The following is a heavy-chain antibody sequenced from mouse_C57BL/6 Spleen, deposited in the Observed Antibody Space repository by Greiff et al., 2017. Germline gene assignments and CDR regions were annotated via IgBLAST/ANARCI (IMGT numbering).Heavy chain of an antibody. CDR1: GYTFTSYW. J-gene: IGHJ1*03. CDR2: ISPGSGST. Sequence: QVQLQQPGAELVKPGASVKMSCKASGYTFTSYWITWVKQRPGQGLEWIGDISPGSGSTTYNEKFKSKATLTVDTSSSTAYMQLSSLTSEDSAVYYCARSLRVYYGSSTGYFDVWGTGTTVTVSS. CDR3: ARSLRVYYGSSTGYFDV. V-gene: IGHV1-55*01. D-gene: IGHD1-1*01.